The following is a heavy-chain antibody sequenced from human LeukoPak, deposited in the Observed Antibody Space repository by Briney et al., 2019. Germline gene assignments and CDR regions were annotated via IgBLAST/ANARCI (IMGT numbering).Heavy chain of an antibody. D-gene: IGHD3-3*01. Sequence: SETLSLTCAVYGGSFSGYYWSWIRQPPGKGLEWIGEINHSGSTNYNPSLKSRVTISVDTSKNQFSLKLSSVTAADTAVYYCARALSTYYDFWSGYSGHNWFDPWGQGTLVTASS. CDR2: INHSGST. J-gene: IGHJ5*02. CDR3: ARALSTYYDFWSGYSGHNWFDP. V-gene: IGHV4-34*01. CDR1: GGSFSGYY.